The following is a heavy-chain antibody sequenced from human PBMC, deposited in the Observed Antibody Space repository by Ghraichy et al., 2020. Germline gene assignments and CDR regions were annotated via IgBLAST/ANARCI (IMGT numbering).Heavy chain of an antibody. V-gene: IGHV3-21*01. CDR2: ISSSSSYI. Sequence: GGSLRLSCAASGFTFSSYSMNWVRQAPGKGLEWVSSISSSSSYIYYADSVKGRFTISRDNAKNSLYLQMNSLRAEDTAVYYCARDHDGIVVVPAAIAPDILTGYSERYYYYGMDVWGQGTTVTVSS. CDR1: GFTFSSYS. J-gene: IGHJ6*02. D-gene: IGHD2-2*02. CDR3: ARDHDGIVVVPAAIAPDILTGYSERYYYYGMDV.